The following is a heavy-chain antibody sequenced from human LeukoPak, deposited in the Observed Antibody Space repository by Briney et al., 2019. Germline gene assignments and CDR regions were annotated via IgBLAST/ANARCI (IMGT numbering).Heavy chain of an antibody. Sequence: QAVGSLRLSCAASGFTFSHYWMSWGRQSPGKGLEWVAPIKNDGGDTLYADSVKGRLTSSTDDAKSSLFLQFHSLRVDDTAVYYCTRLAPGSSRDYWGQGTLVTVSP. D-gene: IGHD2-15*01. J-gene: IGHJ4*02. CDR1: GFTFSHYW. CDR3: TRLAPGSSRDY. V-gene: IGHV3-7*01. CDR2: IKNDGGDT.